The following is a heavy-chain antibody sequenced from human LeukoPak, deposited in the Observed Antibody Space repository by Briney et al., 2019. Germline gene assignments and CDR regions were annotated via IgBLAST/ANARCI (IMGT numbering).Heavy chain of an antibody. V-gene: IGHV3-15*01. CDR1: GFILINAW. CDR3: AKDQSLEQWLVRSLCDAFDI. J-gene: IGHJ3*02. CDR2: IKSKTDGGTT. D-gene: IGHD6-19*01. Sequence: RGSLRPSCAASGFILINAWMTWVRQVAGKGLEWVGRIKSKTDGGTTDYAAPVKGRFTISRDDSKNTLYLQMNSLKTEDTAVYYCAKDQSLEQWLVRSLCDAFDIWGQGTMVTVSS.